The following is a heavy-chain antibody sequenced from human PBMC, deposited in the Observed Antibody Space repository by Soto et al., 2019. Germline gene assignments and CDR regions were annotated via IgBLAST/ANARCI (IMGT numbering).Heavy chain of an antibody. J-gene: IGHJ4*02. Sequence: GGSLRLSCAASGFTFTGYSMNWVRQAPGKGLEWVSSISSTTNYIYYADSMKGRFTVARDNAKNSVYLEMNSLSAEDTALYYCARESEDLTSNFDYWGQGTLVTVSS. CDR2: ISSTTNYI. CDR3: ARESEDLTSNFDY. V-gene: IGHV3-21*01. CDR1: GFTFTGYS.